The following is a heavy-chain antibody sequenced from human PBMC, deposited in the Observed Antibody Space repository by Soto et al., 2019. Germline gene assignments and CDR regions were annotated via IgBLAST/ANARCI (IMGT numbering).Heavy chain of an antibody. CDR1: GFTFSSYA. CDR3: ARASGTRGYSGYEFDY. V-gene: IGHV3-64*01. CDR2: ISSNGGST. Sequence: PGESLKISCAASGFTFSSYAMHWVRQAPGKGLEYVSAISSNGGSTYYANSVKGRFTISRDNSKNTLYLQMGSLRAEDMAVYYCARASGTRGYSGYEFDYWGQGTLVTVSS. D-gene: IGHD5-12*01. J-gene: IGHJ4*02.